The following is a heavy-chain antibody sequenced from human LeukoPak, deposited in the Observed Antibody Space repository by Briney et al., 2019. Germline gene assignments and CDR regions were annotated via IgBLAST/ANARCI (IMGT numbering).Heavy chain of an antibody. D-gene: IGHD3-3*01. V-gene: IGHV4-34*01. CDR2: INHSGST. CDR1: GGSFSGYY. J-gene: IGHJ6*03. Sequence: SETLSLTCAVYGGSFSGYYWSWIRQPPGKGLEWIGEINHSGSTNYNPSLKSRVTISVDTSKTQFSLKLSSVTAADTAVYYCAREPLRITIFGVAPRNYMDVWGKGTTVTVSS. CDR3: AREPLRITIFGVAPRNYMDV.